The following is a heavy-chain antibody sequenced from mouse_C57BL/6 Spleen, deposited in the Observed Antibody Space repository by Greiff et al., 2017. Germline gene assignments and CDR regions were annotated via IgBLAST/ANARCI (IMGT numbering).Heavy chain of an antibody. Sequence: QVQLQQPGAELVRPGSSVKLSCKASGYTFTSYWMDWVKQRPGKGLEWIGNIYPSDSETHYNQKFKDKATLTVDKSSSTAYMQLSSLTSEDSAVYYCARTLYYYGSSYDAMDYWGQGTSVTVSS. V-gene: IGHV1-61*01. J-gene: IGHJ4*01. CDR3: ARTLYYYGSSYDAMDY. CDR2: IYPSDSET. CDR1: GYTFTSYW. D-gene: IGHD1-1*01.